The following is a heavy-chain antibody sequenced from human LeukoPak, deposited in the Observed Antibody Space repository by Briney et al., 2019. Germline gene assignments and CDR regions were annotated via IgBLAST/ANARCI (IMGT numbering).Heavy chain of an antibody. CDR3: ARERGTANRGAAADY. J-gene: IGHJ4*02. V-gene: IGHV3-33*05. CDR2: VEHDGSKK. CDR1: GFTFNTHG. Sequence: GGSLRLSCVTSGFTFNTHGMHWVRQAPGKALEWVAFVEHDGSKKYLESVKGRFTISRDNSKNTLYLQMNSLRAEDTAVFYCARERGTANRGAAADYWGQGTLVTVSS. D-gene: IGHD6-13*01.